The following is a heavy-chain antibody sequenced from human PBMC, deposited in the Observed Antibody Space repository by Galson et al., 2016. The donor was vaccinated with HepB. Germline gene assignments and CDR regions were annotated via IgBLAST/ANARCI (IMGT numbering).Heavy chain of an antibody. CDR3: ARVPASTRFDY. CDR1: GASISSSSYY. Sequence: SETLSLTCSVSGASISSSSYYWGWIRQPPGKGLERIASISYSGSTTYYNPSLESRVTISIDTSKNQFSLKLNSVTAADTAVYYCARVPASTRFDYWGQGTLVTVSS. J-gene: IGHJ4*02. D-gene: IGHD3-3*02. CDR2: ISYSGSTT. V-gene: IGHV4-39*07.